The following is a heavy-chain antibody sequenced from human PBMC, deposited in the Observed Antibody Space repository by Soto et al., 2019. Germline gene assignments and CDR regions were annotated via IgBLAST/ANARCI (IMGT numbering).Heavy chain of an antibody. CDR3: AKGISDLRNGRWLLGNYDDA. V-gene: IGHV3-30*18. D-gene: IGHD2-21*02. CDR1: GFSFKSYS. CDR2: VSYDGNIK. Sequence: QVRLVDSGGGVVQPGRTLRLSCAASGFSFKSYSMHWVRHVPGRGLEWVALVSYDGNIKHYADSVKGRFTISRDNSKITLFLQLRSLARDERATCYCAKGISDLRNGRWLLGNYDDAWGQGTLVTV. J-gene: IGHJ5*02.